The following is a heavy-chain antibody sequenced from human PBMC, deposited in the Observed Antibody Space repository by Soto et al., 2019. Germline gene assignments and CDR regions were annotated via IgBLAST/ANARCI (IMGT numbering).Heavy chain of an antibody. CDR2: IYYSGST. D-gene: IGHD5-18*01. V-gene: IGHV4-31*03. J-gene: IGHJ6*02. Sequence: QVQLQESGPGLVKPSQTLSLTCTVSGGSISSGGYYWSWIRQHPGKGLEWIGYIYYSGSTYYNPSLTSRVTIAVDTSKNQFSLKLSSVTAADTALYYCARDVEQLWSRHYYYGMDVWGQGTTVTVSS. CDR3: ARDVEQLWSRHYYYGMDV. CDR1: GGSISSGGYY.